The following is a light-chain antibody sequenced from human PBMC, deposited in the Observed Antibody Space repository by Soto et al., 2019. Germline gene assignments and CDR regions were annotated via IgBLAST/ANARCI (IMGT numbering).Light chain of an antibody. Sequence: EIALTQSPATLSLSPGERATRACRASQSISGYLAWYQQKPGQAPRHLIYDASNRATGIPARFSGSGSGTDFTLTISSLEPEDFAVYYCQQRSNWPLTFGGGTKVEIK. V-gene: IGKV3-11*01. CDR2: DAS. J-gene: IGKJ4*01. CDR3: QQRSNWPLT. CDR1: QSISGY.